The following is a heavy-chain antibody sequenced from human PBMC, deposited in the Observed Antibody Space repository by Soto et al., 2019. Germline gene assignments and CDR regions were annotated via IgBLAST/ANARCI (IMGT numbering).Heavy chain of an antibody. CDR1: GGSISSGGYS. Sequence: SETLSLTCAVSGGSISSGGYSWSWIRQPPGKGLEWIGYIYHSGSTYYNPSLKSRVTISVDRSKNQFSLKLSSVTAADTAVYYCARDALSRDSIWGQGTLVTVSS. CDR2: IYHSGST. V-gene: IGHV4-30-2*01. CDR3: ARDALSRDSI. D-gene: IGHD3-22*01. J-gene: IGHJ4*02.